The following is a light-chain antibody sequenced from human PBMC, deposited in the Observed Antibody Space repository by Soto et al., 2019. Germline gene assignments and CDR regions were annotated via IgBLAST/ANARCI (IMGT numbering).Light chain of an antibody. Sequence: EIVLTQSPATLSSFPCDRVTLSCRASQYINTRLAWYQHRPGQAPRHLIYQTSLRAAGIPARFSASGSGTDFTLTISDVQPEDFALYYCHQRQSWPRKFGQGT. CDR2: QTS. J-gene: IGKJ1*01. V-gene: IGKV3-11*01. CDR1: QYINTR. CDR3: HQRQSWPRK.